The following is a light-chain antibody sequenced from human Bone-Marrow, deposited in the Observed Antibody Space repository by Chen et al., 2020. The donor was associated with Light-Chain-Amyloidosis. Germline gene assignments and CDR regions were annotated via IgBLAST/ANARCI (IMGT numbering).Light chain of an antibody. V-gene: IGKV2-30*01. CDR2: EFS. CDR1: HSLVYSDGNTF. Sequence: DVVMTQSPLSLPVTLGQPASISCRSSHSLVYSDGNTFLSWFHQRPGQSPRRLIYEFSKRDSGVPDRFSGSVSGSDFALKISRVEAEDVGVYYCMQGTHWPWTFGQCTKVEIK. CDR3: MQGTHWPWT. J-gene: IGKJ1*01.